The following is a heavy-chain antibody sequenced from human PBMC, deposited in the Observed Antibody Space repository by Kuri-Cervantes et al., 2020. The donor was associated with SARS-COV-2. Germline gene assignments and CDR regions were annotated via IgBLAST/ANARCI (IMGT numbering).Heavy chain of an antibody. Sequence: SQTLSLTCAVYGGSVSGYYWSWIRQPPGKGLEWIGEINHSGSTNYNPSLKSRVTISVDTSKNQFSLKLSSVTAADTAVYYCARVVPAAISFFDIWGQGTMVTVSS. CDR1: GGSVSGYY. CDR2: INHSGST. CDR3: ARVVPAAISFFDI. J-gene: IGHJ3*02. D-gene: IGHD2-2*01. V-gene: IGHV4-34*01.